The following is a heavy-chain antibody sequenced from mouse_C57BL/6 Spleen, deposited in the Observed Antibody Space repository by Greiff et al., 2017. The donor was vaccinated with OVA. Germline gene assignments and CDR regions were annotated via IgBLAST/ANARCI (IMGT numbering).Heavy chain of an antibody. CDR1: GYTFTSYW. J-gene: IGHJ3*01. Sequence: QVQLQQPGAELVMPGASVKLSCKASGYTFTSYWMHWVKQRPGQGLEWIGEIDPSDSYTNYNQKFKGKSTLTVDKSSSTAYMQLSSLTSEDSAVYYCAPYYSQSFAYWGQGTLVTVSA. CDR3: APYYSQSFAY. CDR2: IDPSDSYT. D-gene: IGHD2-12*01. V-gene: IGHV1-69*01.